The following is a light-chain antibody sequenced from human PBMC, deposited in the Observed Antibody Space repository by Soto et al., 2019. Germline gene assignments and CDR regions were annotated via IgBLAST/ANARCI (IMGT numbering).Light chain of an antibody. J-gene: IGKJ2*01. CDR1: QGISNY. V-gene: IGKV1-27*01. CDR3: QKYNSAPPGYT. CDR2: AAS. Sequence: DIQMTQSPSSLSASVGDRVTITCRASQGISNYLAWYQQKPGKVPKLLIYAASTLQSGVPSRFSGSGSGTDFTLTNSSLQPEDVATYYCQKYNSAPPGYTFGQGTKLEIK.